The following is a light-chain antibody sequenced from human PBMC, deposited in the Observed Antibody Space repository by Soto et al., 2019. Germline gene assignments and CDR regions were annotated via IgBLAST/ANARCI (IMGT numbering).Light chain of an antibody. J-gene: IGKJ2*01. CDR2: AAS. V-gene: IGKV1-39*01. CDR3: QQSFNTLPYS. Sequence: DIQMTQSPSSLSASVGDRVTIACRASQSIGNYLNWYQQKVWKAPELLIDAASSLQGGVPARFSGSGSGTNFNLTISSLQPEDFATYYCQQSFNTLPYSFGLGTKLEIK. CDR1: QSIGNY.